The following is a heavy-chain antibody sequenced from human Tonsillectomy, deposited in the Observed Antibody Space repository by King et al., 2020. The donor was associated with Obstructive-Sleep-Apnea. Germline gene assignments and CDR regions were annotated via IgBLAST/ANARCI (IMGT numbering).Heavy chain of an antibody. CDR1: GFTFSNYD. V-gene: IGHV3-23*04. CDR3: AKARQPYVSGEHYFEY. J-gene: IGHJ4*02. Sequence: VQLVESGGGLVQPGGSLRLFCAASGFTFSNYDMSWVRQAPGKGLEWVSGISGSGDNTYYAESVKGRFTISRDNSKNTLWLQMNSLRAEDTAVYYCAKARQPYVSGEHYFEYWGQGTLVTVSS. CDR2: ISGSGDNT. D-gene: IGHD6-19*01.